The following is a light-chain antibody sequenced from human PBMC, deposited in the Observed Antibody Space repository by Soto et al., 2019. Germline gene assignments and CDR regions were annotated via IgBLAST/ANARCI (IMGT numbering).Light chain of an antibody. V-gene: IGKV3-20*01. CDR3: QQYGYSPWT. Sequence: ENVLTQSPVTLSLCPGERATLSCRASESVNSAYLAWYQHRPAQAPRLLIYGASSRATGVPDRFSGSGSGTEFTLTITRLEPADFALYYCQQYGYSPWTFGLGTKVDIK. CDR1: ESVNSAY. CDR2: GAS. J-gene: IGKJ1*01.